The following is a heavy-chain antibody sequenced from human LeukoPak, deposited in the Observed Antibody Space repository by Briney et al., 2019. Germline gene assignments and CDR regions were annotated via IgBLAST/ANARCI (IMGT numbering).Heavy chain of an antibody. CDR3: ARGPNGSSISNWFDP. J-gene: IGHJ5*02. D-gene: IGHD3-10*01. V-gene: IGHV1-2*02. Sequence: ASVKVSCKASGYTFTGYYMHWVRQAPGQGLEWMGWINPNSGGTNYAQKFQGRVTMTRDTSISTAYMELSRLRSDDTAVYYCARGPNGSSISNWFDPWGQGLLVTVSS. CDR2: INPNSGGT. CDR1: GYTFTGYY.